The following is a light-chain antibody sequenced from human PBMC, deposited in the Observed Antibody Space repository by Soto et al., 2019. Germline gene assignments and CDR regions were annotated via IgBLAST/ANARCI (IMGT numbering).Light chain of an antibody. J-gene: IGKJ1*01. Sequence: DIQMTQSPSTLSASVGNRVTITCRATQSVSRWLAWYQQKPGKAPKLRIYDASSLESRVPPRFSGSGSGTEFTLTISSLQPDDVATYYCQQYNSAWTFGQGTKVVIK. CDR1: QSVSRW. CDR2: DAS. V-gene: IGKV1-5*01. CDR3: QQYNSAWT.